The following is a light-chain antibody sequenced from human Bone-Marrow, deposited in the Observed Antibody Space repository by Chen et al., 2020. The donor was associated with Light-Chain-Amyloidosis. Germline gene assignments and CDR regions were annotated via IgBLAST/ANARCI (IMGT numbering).Light chain of an antibody. CDR3: CSYQGCCNPYV. CDR2: EVT. CDR1: SSDVGVYNL. V-gene: IGLV2-23*02. Sequence: QSALTQPASVSGSPGQSITVHCAGTSSDVGVYNLVSWYQQHPGKAPKLMIYEVTKRPSAVSTRFSGSKSGNTASLTISGLQAEDEADYYCCSYQGCCNPYVFGTGTKVTVL. J-gene: IGLJ1*01.